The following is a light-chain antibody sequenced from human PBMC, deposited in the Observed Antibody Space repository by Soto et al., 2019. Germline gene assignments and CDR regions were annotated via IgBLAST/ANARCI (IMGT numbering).Light chain of an antibody. CDR3: QQRGDWPFLS. CDR1: QSVSTY. J-gene: IGKJ4*01. CDR2: DAS. Sequence: ETVLTQSPATLSLSPGERATLSCRASQSVSTYLAWFQQKPGQAPRPLVYDASNRATGVPARFSGSGSGTDFALTISSLEPEDFAVYYCQQRGDWPFLSFGGGTKVEIK. V-gene: IGKV3-11*01.